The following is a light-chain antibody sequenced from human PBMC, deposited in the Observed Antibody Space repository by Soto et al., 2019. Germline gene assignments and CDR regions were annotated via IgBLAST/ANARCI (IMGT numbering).Light chain of an antibody. J-gene: IGLJ1*01. CDR1: SSDVGAYKY. V-gene: IGLV2-14*03. CDR2: GVS. CDR3: SSFTGTTTLDV. Sequence: QSVLTQPASVSGSPGQSITISCTGTSSDVGAYKYVSWYQQHPGKAPKLIIYGVSNRPSGVSNRFSGSKSGNTAFLTISGLQPEDEADYYCSSFTGTTTLDVFGTGTKVTV.